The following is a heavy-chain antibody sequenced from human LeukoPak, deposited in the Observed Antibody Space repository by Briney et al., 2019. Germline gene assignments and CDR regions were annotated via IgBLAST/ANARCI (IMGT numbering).Heavy chain of an antibody. CDR2: INPRGGST. V-gene: IGHV1-46*01. Sequence: ASVKVSCKASGYTFTSYYMHWVRQAPGQGLEWMGIINPRGGSTSYAQKFQGRVTMTRDTSTSTVYMELSSLRSEDTAVYYCARADGDYGSLDIWGQGTMVTVSS. J-gene: IGHJ3*02. CDR3: ARADGDYGSLDI. CDR1: GYTFTSYY. D-gene: IGHD4-17*01.